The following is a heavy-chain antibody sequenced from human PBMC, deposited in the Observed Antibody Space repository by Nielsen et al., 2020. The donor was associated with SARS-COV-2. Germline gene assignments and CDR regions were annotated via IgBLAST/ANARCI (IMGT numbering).Heavy chain of an antibody. V-gene: IGHV3-30-3*01. D-gene: IGHD6-13*01. Sequence: GESLKISCAASGFTFSSYAMHWVRQAPGKGLEWVAVISYDGSNKYYADSVKGRFTISRDNSKNTLYLQMNSLRAEDTAVYYCARDQLGPFDYWGQGTLVTVSS. CDR1: GFTFSSYA. J-gene: IGHJ4*02. CDR3: ARDQLGPFDY. CDR2: ISYDGSNK.